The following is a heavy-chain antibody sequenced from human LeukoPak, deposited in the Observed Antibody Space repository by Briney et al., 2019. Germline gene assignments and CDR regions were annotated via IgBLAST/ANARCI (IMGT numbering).Heavy chain of an antibody. D-gene: IGHD4-17*01. CDR3: AKCPYGDYFDWFDP. V-gene: IGHV3-23*01. Sequence: PGGSLRLSCAASGFTSSSYAMSWVRQAPGRGQEWVSAISGSGGSTYYADSVKGRFTISRDNSKNTLYLQMNSLRAEDTAVYYRAKCPYGDYFDWFDPWGQGTLVTVSS. J-gene: IGHJ5*02. CDR2: ISGSGGST. CDR1: GFTSSSYA.